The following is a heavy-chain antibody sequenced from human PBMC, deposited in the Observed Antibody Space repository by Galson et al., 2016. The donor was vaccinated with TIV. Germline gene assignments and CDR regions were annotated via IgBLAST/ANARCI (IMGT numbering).Heavy chain of an antibody. D-gene: IGHD3-3*01. Sequence: SCKASGGTFSNYAFSWVRQAPGQGLEWMGGISPMLDTTNYAQKFQGRVTITADKFTSTAYMQLSGLRSEDTAVYYCAWGEGDLKEWLSRPLKSWGQGTLVVVSS. CDR3: AWGEGDLKEWLSRPLKS. V-gene: IGHV1-69*06. CDR1: GGTFSNYA. CDR2: ISPMLDTT. J-gene: IGHJ5*02.